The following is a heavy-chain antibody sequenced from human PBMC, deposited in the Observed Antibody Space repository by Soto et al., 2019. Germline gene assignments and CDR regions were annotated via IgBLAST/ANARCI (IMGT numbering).Heavy chain of an antibody. CDR2: ISYDGSNK. CDR3: ARPYDENYYDSSGSPPWYGMDV. CDR1: GFTFSSYA. V-gene: IGHV3-30-3*01. D-gene: IGHD3-22*01. Sequence: GGSLRLSCAASGFTFSSYAMHWVRQAPGKGLEWVAVISYDGSNKYYADSVKGRFTISRDNSKNTLYLQMNSLRAEDTAVYYCARPYDENYYDSSGSPPWYGMDVWGQGTTVTVSS. J-gene: IGHJ6*02.